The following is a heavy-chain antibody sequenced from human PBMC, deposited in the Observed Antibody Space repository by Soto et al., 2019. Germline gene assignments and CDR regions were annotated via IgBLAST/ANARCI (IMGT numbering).Heavy chain of an antibody. V-gene: IGHV5-10-1*01. CDR2: IDPSDSYT. CDR1: GYSFTSYW. J-gene: IGHJ4*02. Sequence: HGESLKISCKGSGYSFTSYWISWVRQMPGKGLEWMGRIDPSDSYTNYSPSFQGHVTIAADKSISTAYLQWSSLKASDTAMYYCASEKAAGTVGDYWGQGTLVTVSS. CDR3: ASEKAAGTVGDY. D-gene: IGHD6-13*01.